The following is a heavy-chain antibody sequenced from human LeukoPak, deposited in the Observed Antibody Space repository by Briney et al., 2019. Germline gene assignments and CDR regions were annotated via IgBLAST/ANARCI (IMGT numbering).Heavy chain of an antibody. D-gene: IGHD1-26*01. J-gene: IGHJ4*02. V-gene: IGHV4-39*01. CDR3: ARQGIVGAAQGLFDY. CDR1: GGSISSSSYY. Sequence: SETLSLTCTVSGGSISSSSYYWGWIRQPPGKGLEWFGSIYYSGSTYYNPSLKSRVTISVDTSKNQFSLKLSSVTAADTAVYHCARQGIVGAAQGLFDYWGQGTLVTVSS. CDR2: IYYSGST.